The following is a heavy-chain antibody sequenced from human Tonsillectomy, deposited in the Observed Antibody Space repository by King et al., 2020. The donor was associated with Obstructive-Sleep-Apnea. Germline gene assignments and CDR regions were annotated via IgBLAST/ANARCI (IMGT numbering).Heavy chain of an antibody. V-gene: IGHV3-11*01. CDR1: GFTFSDYY. J-gene: IGHJ4*02. D-gene: IGHD3-10*01. Sequence: VQLVESGGGLVKPGGSLRLSCAASGFTFSDYYMSWIRQAPGQGLEWVSYIRSGGTTLYYADSVKGRFTISRDNAKNSLFLQMNSLRAGDTAVYYCARSYDSGNYYNGYFDYWGQGTLVTVSS. CDR3: ARSYDSGNYYNGYFDY. CDR2: IRSGGTTL.